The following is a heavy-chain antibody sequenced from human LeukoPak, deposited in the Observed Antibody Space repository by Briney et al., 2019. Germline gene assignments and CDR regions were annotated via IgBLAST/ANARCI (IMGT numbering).Heavy chain of an antibody. CDR3: AKLPIAAAGTGDYYYGMDV. V-gene: IGHV3-30*18. CDR2: ISYDGSNK. D-gene: IGHD6-13*01. CDR1: GFTFSSYG. Sequence: PGGSLRLSCAASGFTFSSYGMHWVRQAPGKGLEWVAVISYDGSNKYYADSVKGRFTISRDNSKNTLYLQMNSLRAEDTAVYYCAKLPIAAAGTGDYYYGMDVWGQGTTVTVSS. J-gene: IGHJ6*02.